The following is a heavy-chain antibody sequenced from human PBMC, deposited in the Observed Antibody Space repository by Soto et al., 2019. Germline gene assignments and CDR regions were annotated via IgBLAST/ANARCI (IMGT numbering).Heavy chain of an antibody. D-gene: IGHD5-18*01. CDR3: ARFNGLYSYLRKYFDY. J-gene: IGHJ4*02. CDR1: GGSFSGYY. Sequence: SETLSLTCAVYGGSFSGYYWSWIRQPPGKGLEWIGEINHSGSTNYNPSLKSRVTISVDTSKNQFSLKLSSVTAADTAVYYCARFNGLYSYLRKYFDYWGQGTLVTVSS. V-gene: IGHV4-34*01. CDR2: INHSGST.